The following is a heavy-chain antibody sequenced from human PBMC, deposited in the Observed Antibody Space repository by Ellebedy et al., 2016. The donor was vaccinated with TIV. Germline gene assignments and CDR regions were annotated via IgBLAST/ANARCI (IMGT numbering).Heavy chain of an antibody. CDR1: GYTFPSYY. CDR3: ARDSYDSIEFDC. Sequence: AASVKVSCKPSGYTFPSYYLHWVRQAPGQGPEWMGKINPSGGSTSHAQKFPGRVTMTRDTSTSTVYMELSSRRSEDTAVYYCARDSYDSIEFDCWGQGTLVTVSS. D-gene: IGHD3-22*01. CDR2: INPSGGST. V-gene: IGHV1-46*01. J-gene: IGHJ4*02.